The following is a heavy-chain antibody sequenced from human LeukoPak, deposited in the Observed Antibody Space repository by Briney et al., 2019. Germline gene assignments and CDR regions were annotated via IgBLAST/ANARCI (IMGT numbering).Heavy chain of an antibody. CDR1: GGTFTSYY. J-gene: IGHJ2*01. D-gene: IGHD3-10*01. V-gene: IGHV1-46*01. Sequence: ASVKVSCKASGGTFTSYYVHRVRQAPGQGLEWMGIINPSGGSTSYAQKFQGRVTMTRDTSTSTVYMELSSLRSEDTAVYYCAREHITMVRRVFDLWGRGTLVTVSS. CDR2: INPSGGST. CDR3: AREHITMVRRVFDL.